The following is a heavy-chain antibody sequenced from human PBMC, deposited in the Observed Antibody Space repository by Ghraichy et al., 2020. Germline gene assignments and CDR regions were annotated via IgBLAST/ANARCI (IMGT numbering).Heavy chain of an antibody. V-gene: IGHV3-21*01. D-gene: IGHD2-2*01. CDR1: GFTFSSYS. CDR3: ARAPKNIVVVPAAQDSHYNWFDP. J-gene: IGHJ5*02. Sequence: GGSLRLSCAASGFTFSSYSMNWVRQAPGKGLEWVSSISSSSSYIYYADSVKGRFTISRDNAKNSLYLQMNSLRAEDTAVYYCARAPKNIVVVPAAQDSHYNWFDPWGQGTLVTVSS. CDR2: ISSSSSYI.